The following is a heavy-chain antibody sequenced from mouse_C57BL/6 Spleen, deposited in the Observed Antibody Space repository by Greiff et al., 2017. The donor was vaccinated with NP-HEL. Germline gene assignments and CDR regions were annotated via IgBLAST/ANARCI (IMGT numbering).Heavy chain of an antibody. D-gene: IGHD2-4*01. CDR3: ASYDYDDYYAMDY. J-gene: IGHJ4*01. CDR1: GYAFTNYL. V-gene: IGHV1-54*01. CDR2: INPGSGGT. Sequence: QVQLQQSGAELVRPGPSVKVSCKASGYAFTNYLIEWIGVINPGSGGTNYNQKFKGKATLTVDKSSSTAYMQLSSLTSEDSAVYYCASYDYDDYYAMDYWGQGTSVTVSS.